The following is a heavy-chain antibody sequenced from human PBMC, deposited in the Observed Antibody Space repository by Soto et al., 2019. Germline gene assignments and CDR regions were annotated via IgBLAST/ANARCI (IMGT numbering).Heavy chain of an antibody. CDR2: ITPIFGTG. D-gene: IGHD6-19*01. CDR3: AQTLGLAVAGPGRFDL. J-gene: IGHJ2*01. V-gene: IGHV1-69*12. Sequence: QVQLVQSGAAVKKPGSSVKVSCKASGGTFSNYAISWVRQAPGQGLEWMGGITPIFGTGNYAQKFQGRVTITADESMSTAYMELSRLRSDDTAVYYCAQTLGLAVAGPGRFDLWGRGTLVTVSS. CDR1: GGTFSNYA.